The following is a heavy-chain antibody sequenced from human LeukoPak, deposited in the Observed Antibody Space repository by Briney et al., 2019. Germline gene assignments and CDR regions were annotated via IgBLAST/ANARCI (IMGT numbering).Heavy chain of an antibody. CDR1: GYTLTELS. V-gene: IGHV1-24*01. D-gene: IGHD2-2*01. CDR2: FDPEDGET. J-gene: IGHJ3*02. Sequence: ASVKVSCKVSGYTLTELSIHWVRQAPGKGLEWMGGFDPEDGETIYAQKFQGRVTMTEDTSTDTAYMELSSLRSEDTAVYYCATDPEDIVVVPVKSRDWNAFDIWGQGTMVTVSS. CDR3: ATDPEDIVVVPVKSRDWNAFDI.